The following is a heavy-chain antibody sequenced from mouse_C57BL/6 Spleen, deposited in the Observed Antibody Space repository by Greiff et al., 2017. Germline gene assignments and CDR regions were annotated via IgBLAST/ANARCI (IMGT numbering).Heavy chain of an antibody. CDR2: INYDGSST. J-gene: IGHJ2*01. V-gene: IGHV5-16*01. D-gene: IGHD1-1*01. Sequence: EVHLVESEGGLVQPGSSMKLSCTASGFTFSDYYMAWVRQVPEKGLEWVANINYDGSSTYYLDSLKSRFIISRDNAKNILYLQMSSLKSEDTATYYCARDRGVVAPFDYWVQGTTLTVSS. CDR1: GFTFSDYY. CDR3: ARDRGVVAPFDY.